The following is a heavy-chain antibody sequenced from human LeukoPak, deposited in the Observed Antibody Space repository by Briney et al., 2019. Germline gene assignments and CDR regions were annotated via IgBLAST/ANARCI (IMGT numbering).Heavy chain of an antibody. CDR2: INQDGSDK. D-gene: IGHD2/OR15-2a*01. CDR3: ARLAIRIFDY. CDR1: GFTFSNYW. V-gene: IGHV3-7*01. Sequence: GGSLRLSCTTSGFTFSNYWMSWVRQAPGKGLEWVASINQDGSDKYYVDSVKGRFTISRDNAKNSLYLQMITLRAEDRAVYYCARLAIRIFDYWGQGSLVTVSS. J-gene: IGHJ4*02.